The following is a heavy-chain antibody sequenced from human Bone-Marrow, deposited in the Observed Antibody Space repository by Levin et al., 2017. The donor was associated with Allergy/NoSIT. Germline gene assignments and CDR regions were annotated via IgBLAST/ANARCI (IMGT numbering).Heavy chain of an antibody. Sequence: HPGGSLRLSCAASGFTFDDYAMHWVRQAPGKGLEWVSGISWNSGSIGYADSVKGRFTISRDNAKNSLYLQMNSLRAEDTALYYCAKSKRLDCSGGSCYSEYFQHWGQGTLVTVSS. J-gene: IGHJ1*01. D-gene: IGHD2-15*01. CDR2: ISWNSGSI. V-gene: IGHV3-9*01. CDR3: AKSKRLDCSGGSCYSEYFQH. CDR1: GFTFDDYA.